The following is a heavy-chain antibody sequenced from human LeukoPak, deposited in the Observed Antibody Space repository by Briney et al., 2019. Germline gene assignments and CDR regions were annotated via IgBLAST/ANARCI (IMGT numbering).Heavy chain of an antibody. CDR2: ISSSSSTI. Sequence: GGSLRLSCAASGFTFSSYSMNWVRQAPGKGLEWVSYISSSSSTIYYADSVRGRFTISRDNTKNSLYLQMNSLRDEDTAVYYCARGSKHYYDSSGYPNWFDPWGQGTLVTVSS. J-gene: IGHJ5*02. CDR1: GFTFSSYS. V-gene: IGHV3-48*02. CDR3: ARGSKHYYDSSGYPNWFDP. D-gene: IGHD3-22*01.